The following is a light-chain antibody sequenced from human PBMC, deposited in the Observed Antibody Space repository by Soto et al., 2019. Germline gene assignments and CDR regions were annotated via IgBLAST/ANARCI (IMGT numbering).Light chain of an antibody. CDR1: QDISNY. CDR3: QKDNGAPPVT. Sequence: DIQMTQSPSSLSATVGDRVTITCRASQDISNYLAWHQQKPGKVPKLLIYAASTLQPGVPSRFSGSGSGTDFTLTISSLQPEDVATYYCQKDNGAPPVTFGPGTKVAIK. CDR2: AAS. V-gene: IGKV1-27*01. J-gene: IGKJ3*01.